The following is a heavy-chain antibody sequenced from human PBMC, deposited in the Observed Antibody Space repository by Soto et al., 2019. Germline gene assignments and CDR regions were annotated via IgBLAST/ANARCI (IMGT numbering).Heavy chain of an antibody. Sequence: QVQLQQWGAGLLKPSESRSRTCAVYGGSFSGYYWSWNRQPPGKALEWIGEIDHSGSTNYNPSLKIRVTISVDTSKNHFSLKLSSVTAADTAVYYCAAINRVRGVWGQGTTVTVSS. J-gene: IGHJ6*02. CDR1: GGSFSGYY. CDR3: AAINRVRGV. D-gene: IGHD2-21*01. CDR2: IDHSGST. V-gene: IGHV4-34*01.